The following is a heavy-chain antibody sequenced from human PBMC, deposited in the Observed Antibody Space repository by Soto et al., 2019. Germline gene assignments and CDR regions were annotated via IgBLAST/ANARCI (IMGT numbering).Heavy chain of an antibody. Sequence: SETLSLTCTVSGGSISSYYWSWIRQPPGKGLEWIGYIYYSGSTNYNPSLKSRVTISVDTSKNQFSLKLSSVTAADTAVYYCARQTGYCSGGSCYSIGLDYWGQGTLVTVSS. V-gene: IGHV4-59*01. D-gene: IGHD2-15*01. CDR2: IYYSGST. J-gene: IGHJ4*02. CDR1: GGSISSYY. CDR3: ARQTGYCSGGSCYSIGLDY.